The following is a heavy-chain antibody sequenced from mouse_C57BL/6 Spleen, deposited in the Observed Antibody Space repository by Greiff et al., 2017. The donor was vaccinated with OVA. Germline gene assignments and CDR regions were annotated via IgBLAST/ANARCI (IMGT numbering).Heavy chain of an antibody. V-gene: IGHV5-17*01. CDR3: ARWMVTTGEFDY. J-gene: IGHJ2*01. CDR1: GFTFSDYG. D-gene: IGHD2-2*01. Sequence: EVNLVESGGGLVKPGGSLKLSCAASGFTFSDYGMHWVRQAPEKGLEWVAYISSGSSTIYYADTVKGRFTISRDNAKNTLFLQMTSLRSEDTAMYYCARWMVTTGEFDYWGQGTTLTVSS. CDR2: ISSGSSTI.